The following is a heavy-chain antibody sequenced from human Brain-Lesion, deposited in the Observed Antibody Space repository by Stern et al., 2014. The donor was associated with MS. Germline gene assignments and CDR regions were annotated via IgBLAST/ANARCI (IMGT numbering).Heavy chain of an antibody. J-gene: IGHJ5*02. CDR1: GGSVSSTSYA. Sequence: QLQLQESGPGLVKPSETLSLTCTVAGGSVSSTSYAWAWIRQPPGKGLEWIGTIYYSGNTYYSPSLKSRPTISLDTSKNQFSRQLRSVTAADTAVYYCAGEEDIRYCSGGSCTGNWFDPWGQGTLVTVSS. CDR2: IYYSGNT. D-gene: IGHD2-15*01. V-gene: IGHV4-39*01. CDR3: AGEEDIRYCSGGSCTGNWFDP.